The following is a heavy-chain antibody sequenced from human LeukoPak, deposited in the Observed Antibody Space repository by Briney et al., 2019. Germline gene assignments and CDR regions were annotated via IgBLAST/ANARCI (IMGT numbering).Heavy chain of an antibody. J-gene: IGHJ6*03. CDR2: IIPIFGTA. V-gene: IGHV1-69*05. D-gene: IGHD6-13*01. Sequence: SVKVSCKASGGTFSSYAISWVRQAPGQGLEWMGGIIPIFGTANYARKFQGRVTITTDESTSTAYMELSNLRSEDTAVYYCASLTQEYSSSAYYYMDVWGKGTTVTVSS. CDR1: GGTFSSYA. CDR3: ASLTQEYSSSAYYYMDV.